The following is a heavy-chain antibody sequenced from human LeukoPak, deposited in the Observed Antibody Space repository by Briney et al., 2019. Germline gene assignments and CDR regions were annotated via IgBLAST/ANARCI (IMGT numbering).Heavy chain of an antibody. CDR2: IYYSGST. D-gene: IGHD6-13*01. CDR3: ARGGYSYSSSWYYFDY. CDR1: GGSISSYY. J-gene: IGHJ4*02. V-gene: IGHV4-59*01. Sequence: SETLSLTCTVSGGSISSYYWSWIRQFPGKGLEWIGYIYYSGSTNYNPSLESRVTMSVDTSKNQFSLDLSSVTAAYTAVYYCARGGYSYSSSWYYFDYWGQGALVTVSS.